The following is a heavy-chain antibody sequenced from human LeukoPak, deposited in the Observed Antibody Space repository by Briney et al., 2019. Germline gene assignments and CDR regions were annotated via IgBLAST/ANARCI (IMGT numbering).Heavy chain of an antibody. CDR2: IYTSGST. Sequence: PSETLSLTCSVSGGSISSYYWSWIRQPAGKGLEWIGRIYTSGSTNYNPSLKSRVTMSVDTSKNQFSLKLSSVTAADTAVYYCARDSYCYGSGSLFDYWGQGTLVTVSS. CDR3: ARDSYCYGSGSLFDY. V-gene: IGHV4-4*07. CDR1: GGSISSYY. J-gene: IGHJ4*02. D-gene: IGHD3-10*01.